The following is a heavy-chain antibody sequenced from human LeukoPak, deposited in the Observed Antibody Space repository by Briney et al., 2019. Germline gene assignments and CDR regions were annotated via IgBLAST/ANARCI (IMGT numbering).Heavy chain of an antibody. J-gene: IGHJ3*02. CDR2: MNPNSGNT. V-gene: IGHV1-8*01. D-gene: IGHD3-10*01. CDR1: GYTFTSYD. Sequence: AAVKVSCKASGYTFTSYDINWVRQATGQGLEWMGGMNPNSGNTGYAQKFQGRVTMTRNTSISTAYMELSSLRSEHTAVYYCARKITYYYGSGSYYNGDAFDIWGQGTMVTVSS. CDR3: ARKITYYYGSGSYYNGDAFDI.